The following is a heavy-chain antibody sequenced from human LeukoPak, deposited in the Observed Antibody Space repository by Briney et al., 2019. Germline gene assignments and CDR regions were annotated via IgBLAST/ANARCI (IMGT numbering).Heavy chain of an antibody. J-gene: IGHJ4*02. CDR1: GYIFIDYY. CDR2: VDPADGET. Sequence: GASVKVSCKASGYIFIDYYMHWVQQAPGTGLEWMGRVDPADGETRYAEKFQGRVTITADTSTDTVYMDLSSLRPEDTAEYYCASLIGGTTEYFDSWGQGTLVTVSS. D-gene: IGHD1-1*01. CDR3: ASLIGGTTEYFDS. V-gene: IGHV1-69-2*01.